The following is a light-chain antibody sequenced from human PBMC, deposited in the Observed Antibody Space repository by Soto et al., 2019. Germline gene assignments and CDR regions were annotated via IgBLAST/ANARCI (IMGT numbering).Light chain of an antibody. CDR3: QSFDSSLRGSV. Sequence: QSVLTQPPSVSGAPGQRVTISCTGSSSNIGTGYDVHWYQQLPGAAPKLLIYDNTNRPSGVPDRFSASKSGTSASLAITGLQAEDEADYYCQSFDSSLRGSVFGSGTKVTV. J-gene: IGLJ1*01. CDR1: SSNIGTGYD. V-gene: IGLV1-40*01. CDR2: DNT.